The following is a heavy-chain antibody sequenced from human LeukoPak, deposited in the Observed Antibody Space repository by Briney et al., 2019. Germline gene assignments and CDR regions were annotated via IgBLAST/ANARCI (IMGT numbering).Heavy chain of an antibody. CDR3: ARDKGSSGSMYYFDY. V-gene: IGHV3-21*01. D-gene: IGHD3-22*01. CDR1: GFTFSSYS. Sequence: TGGSLRLSCAASGFTFSSYSTNWVRQAPGKGLEWVSSISSSSSYIYYADSVKGRFTISRDNAKNSLYLQMNSLRAEDTAVYYCARDKGSSGSMYYFDYWGQGTLVTVSS. CDR2: ISSSSSYI. J-gene: IGHJ4*02.